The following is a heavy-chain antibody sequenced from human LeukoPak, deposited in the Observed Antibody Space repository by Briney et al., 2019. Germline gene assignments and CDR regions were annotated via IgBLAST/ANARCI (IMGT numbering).Heavy chain of an antibody. J-gene: IGHJ4*02. V-gene: IGHV3-30*02. D-gene: IGHD5-12*01. CDR1: GFTFSSYG. CDR2: IRYDGSKK. Sequence: GGSLRLSCAASGFTFSSYGMNWVRQAPGKGVEWVAFIRYDGSKKYSADSVKGRFTISRDNSKNTLYLQMNSLRAEDTAVYYCAKEGGYDLRVFDYWGQGTLVTVSS. CDR3: AKEGGYDLRVFDY.